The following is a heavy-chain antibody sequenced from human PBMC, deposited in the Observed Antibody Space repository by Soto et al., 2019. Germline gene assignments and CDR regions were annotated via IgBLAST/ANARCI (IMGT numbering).Heavy chain of an antibody. CDR1: GYTFTGYY. CDR2: INPNSGGT. D-gene: IGHD2-15*01. V-gene: IGHV1-2*02. CDR3: ARDGALVVAFPFDP. J-gene: IGHJ5*02. Sequence: QVQLVQSGAEVKKPGASVKVSCKASGYTFTGYYMHWVRQAPGHGLEWMGWINPNSGGTNYSQKFQGSVTMTRDTSISTAYMELSGLRSDDTAVYYCARDGALVVAFPFDPWGQGTLVTVSS.